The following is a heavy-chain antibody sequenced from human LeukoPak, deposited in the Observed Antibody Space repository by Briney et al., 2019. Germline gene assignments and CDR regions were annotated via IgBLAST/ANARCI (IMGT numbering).Heavy chain of an antibody. CDR1: GFTFSSYG. Sequence: GGSLRLSCAVSGFTFSSYGMHWVRQAPGKGLEWVAVISYDGSNKFYADSVKGRFTISRDNSKNTLYLQMNSLRAEDTAVYYCAKGSGSYFNGYFDYWGQGTLVTVSS. J-gene: IGHJ4*02. D-gene: IGHD1-26*01. V-gene: IGHV3-30*18. CDR3: AKGSGSYFNGYFDY. CDR2: ISYDGSNK.